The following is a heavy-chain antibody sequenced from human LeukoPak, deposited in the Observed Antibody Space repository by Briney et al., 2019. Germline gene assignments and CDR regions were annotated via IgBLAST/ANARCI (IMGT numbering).Heavy chain of an antibody. CDR2: INANTGGT. V-gene: IGHV1-2*02. CDR1: GYTLSVYY. D-gene: IGHD2-21*02. J-gene: IGHJ5*02. CDR3: ARPAYCGGGCYYWFDT. Sequence: ASVKVSCKASGYTLSVYYMHWVRQAPGQGLEWMGWINANTGGTNYAQKFQGRVTMTRDTSISTVYMELSGLSSGDTAVYYCARPAYCGGGCYYWFDTWGQGTLVTVSS.